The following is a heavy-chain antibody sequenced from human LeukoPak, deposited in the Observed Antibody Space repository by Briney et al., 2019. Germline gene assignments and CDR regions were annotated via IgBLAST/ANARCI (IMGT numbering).Heavy chain of an antibody. D-gene: IGHD5-18*01. J-gene: IGHJ4*02. V-gene: IGHV4-39*07. CDR3: ARVGDTAFDY. CDR1: GGSISSSSYY. CDR2: IYYSGST. Sequence: SETLSLTCTVSGGSISSSSYYWGWIRQPPGKGLEWIGSIYYSGSTYYNPSLKSRVTISVDTSKNQFSLKLSSVTAADTAVYYRARVGDTAFDYWGQGTLVTVSS.